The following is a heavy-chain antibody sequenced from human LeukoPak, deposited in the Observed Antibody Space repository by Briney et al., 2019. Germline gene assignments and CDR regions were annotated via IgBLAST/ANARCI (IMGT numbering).Heavy chain of an antibody. J-gene: IGHJ6*03. CDR2: IIPIFGTA. CDR3: ARSGSYYKLYYYMDV. D-gene: IGHD3-10*01. Sequence: SVNVTCKASGGTFSSYAISWVRQAPGQGLEWMGRIIPIFGTANYAQKFQGRVTITADKSTSTAYMELSSLRSEDTAVYYCARSGSYYKLYYYMDVWGEGTTVTVSS. CDR1: GGTFSSYA. V-gene: IGHV1-69*06.